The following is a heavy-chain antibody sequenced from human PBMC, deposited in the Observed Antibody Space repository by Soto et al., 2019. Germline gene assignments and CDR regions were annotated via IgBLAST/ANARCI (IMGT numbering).Heavy chain of an antibody. CDR2: IYYSGST. CDR1: GGSISSYY. D-gene: IGHD5-12*01. CDR3: ARLGDGYNVDAFDI. J-gene: IGHJ3*02. V-gene: IGHV4-59*08. Sequence: SETLSLTCTVSGGSISSYYWSWIRQPPGKGLEWIGYIYYSGSTNYNPSLKSRVTISVDTSKNQFSLKLSSVTAADTAVYYCARLGDGYNVDAFDIWGQGTMVTVSS.